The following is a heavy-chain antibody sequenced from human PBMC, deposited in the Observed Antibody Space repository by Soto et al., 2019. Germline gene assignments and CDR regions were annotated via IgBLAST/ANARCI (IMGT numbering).Heavy chain of an antibody. CDR3: AKSSTIKLYNWFDP. Sequence: ASVKVSCKASGYTFTSYAMHWVRQAPGQRLEWMGWINAGNGNTKYSQKFQGRVTITRDTSASTAYIELSSLRSEDTAVYYCAKSSTIKLYNWFDPWGQGTLVTVSS. V-gene: IGHV1-3*01. D-gene: IGHD2-2*01. J-gene: IGHJ5*02. CDR1: GYTFTSYA. CDR2: INAGNGNT.